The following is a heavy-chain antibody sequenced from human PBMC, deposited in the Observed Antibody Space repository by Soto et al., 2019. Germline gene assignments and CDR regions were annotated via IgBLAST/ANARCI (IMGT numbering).Heavy chain of an antibody. CDR2: ISGSGGST. V-gene: IGHV3-23*01. Sequence: GGSLRLSCAASGFTFSSYAMSWVRQAPGKGLEWVSAISGSGGSTYYADSVKGRFTISRDNSKSTLYLQMNSLRAEDTALYYCAKGRSYYYYYGVDVWGQGTKVTVSS. J-gene: IGHJ6*02. CDR1: GFTFSSYA. CDR3: AKGRSYYYYYGVDV.